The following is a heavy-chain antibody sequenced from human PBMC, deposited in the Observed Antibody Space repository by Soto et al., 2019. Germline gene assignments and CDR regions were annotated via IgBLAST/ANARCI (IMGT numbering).Heavy chain of an antibody. J-gene: IGHJ4*02. CDR2: ISYDGSNK. V-gene: IGHV3-30*18. Sequence: QVQLVESGGGVVQPGRSLRLSCAASGFTFSSYGMHWVRQAPGKGLEWVAVISYDGSNKYYADSVKGRFTISRDNSKNTLYLQMNSLRAEDTAVYYCANDSTVTCFDCGGQGTLVTVCS. D-gene: IGHD4-17*01. CDR3: ANDSTVTCFDC. CDR1: GFTFSSYG.